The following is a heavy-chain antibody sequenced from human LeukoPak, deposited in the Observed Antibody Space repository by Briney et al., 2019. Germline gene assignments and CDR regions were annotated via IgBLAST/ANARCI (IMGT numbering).Heavy chain of an antibody. CDR1: GGSISSGGYY. D-gene: IGHD3-3*01. CDR3: ARAVLDYDFWSGYWAPYYYYGMDV. CDR2: IYYSGST. Sequence: SETLSLTCTVSGGSISSGGYYWSWIRQHPGTGLEWLGYIYYSGSTYYNPSLKSRVTISVDTSKNQFSLKLSSVTAADTAVYYCARAVLDYDFWSGYWAPYYYYGMDVWGQGTTVTVSS. J-gene: IGHJ6*02. V-gene: IGHV4-31*03.